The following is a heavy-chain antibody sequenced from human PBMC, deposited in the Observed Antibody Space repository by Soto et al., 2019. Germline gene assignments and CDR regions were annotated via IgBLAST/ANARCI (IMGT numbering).Heavy chain of an antibody. V-gene: IGHV3-23*01. CDR1: GFTFKNYA. CDR3: AKEPNYGSGT. CDR2: VSDNGDST. Sequence: PGGSLRLSCAASGFTFKNYAMSWVRQAPGKGLEWVSVVSDNGDSTYYADSVKGRFTMSRDNSKNTLYLQMNSLRAEDTAVYYCAKEPNYGSGTWGQGTLVTVSS. J-gene: IGHJ5*02. D-gene: IGHD3-10*01.